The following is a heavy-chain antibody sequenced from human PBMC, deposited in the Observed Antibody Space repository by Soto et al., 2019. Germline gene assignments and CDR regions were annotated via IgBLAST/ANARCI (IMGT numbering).Heavy chain of an antibody. D-gene: IGHD3-3*01. J-gene: IGHJ4*02. V-gene: IGHV4-34*01. CDR3: ARGRGRFLEWLKYYFDY. CDR1: GGSVSGYY. Sequence: PSETLSLTCAVYGGSVSGYYWSWIRQPPGKGLEWIGEINHSGSTNYNPSLKSRVTISVDTSKNQFSLKLSSVTAADTAVYYCARGRGRFLEWLKYYFDYWGQGTLVTV. CDR2: INHSGST.